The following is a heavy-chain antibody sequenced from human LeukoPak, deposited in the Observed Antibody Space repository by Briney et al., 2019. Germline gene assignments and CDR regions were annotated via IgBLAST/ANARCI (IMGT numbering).Heavy chain of an antibody. Sequence: GGPRRPSCVASGFTLSTYAMRWFRQAQGKALEWFSSFSVSGGGTYYADSVRGRFTISRDISENTLFLHMNSLRAEDTAVYYCVKDWRDDSNCGNDCLQYWGQGTLVTVSS. J-gene: IGHJ4*02. CDR2: FSVSGGGT. CDR3: VKDWRDDSNCGNDCLQY. V-gene: IGHV3-23*01. D-gene: IGHD2-21*01. CDR1: GFTLSTYA.